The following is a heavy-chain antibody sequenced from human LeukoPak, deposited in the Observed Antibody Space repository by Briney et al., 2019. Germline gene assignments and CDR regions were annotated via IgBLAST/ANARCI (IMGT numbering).Heavy chain of an antibody. CDR3: ARDGRGDGVPAENAFAI. J-gene: IGHJ3*02. CDR2: IYSGGST. CDR1: GGSISGYY. D-gene: IGHD3-10*01. V-gene: IGHV3-53*01. Sequence: ETLSLTCTVSGGSISGYYWNWVRQAPGKGLEWVSVIYSGGSTYYADSVKGRFTISRDNSKNTLYLQINSLRAEDTAVYYCARDGRGDGVPAENAFAIWGQGTMATVSP.